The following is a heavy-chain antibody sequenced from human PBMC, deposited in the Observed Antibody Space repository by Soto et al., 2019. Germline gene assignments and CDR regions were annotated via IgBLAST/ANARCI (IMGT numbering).Heavy chain of an antibody. CDR3: AKYRQRGRYWNYTLGPFDY. Sequence: PGGSLRLSCAASGFTFSSYAMSWVRQAPGKGLEWVSAISGSGGSTYYADSVKGRFTISRDNSKNTLYLQMNNLRAEDTAVYYCAKYRQRGRYWNYTLGPFDYWGQGTLVTVSS. D-gene: IGHD1-7*01. CDR2: ISGSGGST. CDR1: GFTFSSYA. J-gene: IGHJ4*02. V-gene: IGHV3-23*01.